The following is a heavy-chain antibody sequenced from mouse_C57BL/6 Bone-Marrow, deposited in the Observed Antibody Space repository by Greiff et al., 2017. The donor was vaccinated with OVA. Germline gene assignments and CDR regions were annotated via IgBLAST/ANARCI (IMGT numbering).Heavy chain of an antibody. J-gene: IGHJ4*01. V-gene: IGHV1-81*01. CDR3: ARSRLLLLLELDY. CDR1: GYTFTSYG. CDR2: IYPRSGNT. Sequence: VQLQESGAELARPGASVKLSCKASGYTFTSYGISWVKQRTGQGLEWIGEIYPRSGNTYYNEKFKGKATLTADKSSSTAYMELRSLTSEDSAVYFCARSRLLLLLELDYWGQGTSVTVSA. D-gene: IGHD1-1*01.